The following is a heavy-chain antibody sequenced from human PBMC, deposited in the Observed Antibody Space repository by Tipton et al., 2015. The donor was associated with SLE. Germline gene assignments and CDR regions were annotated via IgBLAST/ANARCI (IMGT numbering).Heavy chain of an antibody. CDR1: GGSISTYS. Sequence: GLVKPSETLSLTCTVSGGSISTYSWSWLRQAPGKGLEWIGYIYYSGSTRYNPSLKSRVTISVDTSKNQASLKLTSVTAADTAVYYCAESTGATFDYWGQGTLVTVSS. D-gene: IGHD7-27*01. CDR2: IYYSGST. J-gene: IGHJ4*02. V-gene: IGHV4-59*01. CDR3: AESTGATFDY.